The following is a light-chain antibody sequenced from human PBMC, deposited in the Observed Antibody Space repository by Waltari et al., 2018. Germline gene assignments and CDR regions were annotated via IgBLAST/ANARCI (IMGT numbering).Light chain of an antibody. J-gene: IGLJ3*02. Sequence: QTVVTQQPSLSVSPGGTVTPTFALSSGSLSPTSSSTWYQQTPGQAPRKLVYKANARSSGVPYRFSGSIRGNTAALTITGAQADDESDYYCALYMGSGIWVFGGGTRLTVL. CDR1: SGSLSPTSS. V-gene: IGLV8-61*01. CDR3: ALYMGSGIWV. CDR2: KAN.